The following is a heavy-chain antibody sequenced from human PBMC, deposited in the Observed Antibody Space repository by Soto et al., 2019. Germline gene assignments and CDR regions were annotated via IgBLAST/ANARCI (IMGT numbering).Heavy chain of an antibody. D-gene: IGHD3-9*01. V-gene: IGHV4-34*01. J-gene: IGHJ4*02. Sequence: TSETLSLTCAVYGGSFSGYYWSWIRQPPGKGLEWIGEINHSGSTNYNPSLKSRVTISVDTSKNQFSLKLSSVTAADTAVYYCARGRILTGYRYWGQGTLVTVSS. CDR1: GGSFSGYY. CDR3: ARGRILTGYRY. CDR2: INHSGST.